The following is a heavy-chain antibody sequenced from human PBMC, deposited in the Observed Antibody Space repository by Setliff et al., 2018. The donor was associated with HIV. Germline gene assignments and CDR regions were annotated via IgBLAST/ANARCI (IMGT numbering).Heavy chain of an antibody. J-gene: IGHJ4*02. CDR1: DGSITTDNYF. CDR2: IYYTGNT. CDR3: ARDFDSWVTGTTGSH. V-gene: IGHV4-39*07. D-gene: IGHD1-7*01. Sequence: SETLSLTCTVSDGSITTDNYFWGWIRQPPGKGLEWIGSIYYTGNTYSNSSLKSRVPISVDTSKNQFSLKLNSVTAADTAVYYCARDFDSWVTGTTGSHWGQGTLVTVSS.